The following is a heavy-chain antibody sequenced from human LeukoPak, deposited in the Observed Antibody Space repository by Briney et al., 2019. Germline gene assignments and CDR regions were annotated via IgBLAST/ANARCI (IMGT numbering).Heavy chain of an antibody. Sequence: GGSLRLSCTVSGFTFSNYYMSWVRLSPGKGLEWLANIKHDGSEKYYVDYVKGRFTISRDNAKNSLYLQMSSLRAEDTGVYYCTRDEGATETTFRFDYWGQGTLVTVSS. J-gene: IGHJ4*02. CDR2: IKHDGSEK. CDR1: GFTFSNYY. V-gene: IGHV3-7*01. D-gene: IGHD4-17*01. CDR3: TRDEGATETTFRFDY.